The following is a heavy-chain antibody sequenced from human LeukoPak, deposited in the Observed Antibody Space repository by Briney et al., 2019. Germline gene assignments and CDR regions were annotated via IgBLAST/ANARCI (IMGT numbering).Heavy chain of an antibody. Sequence: GGSLRLSCAASGFTFSDYYMSWIRQAPGKGLEWVSYISSSGSTIYYADSVKGRFTISRDNAKNSLYLQMNSLRAEDTAVYYCAAEACSGGSCYSRWGQGTLVTVSS. J-gene: IGHJ4*02. V-gene: IGHV3-11*01. CDR2: ISSSGSTI. CDR3: AAEACSGGSCYSR. D-gene: IGHD2-15*01. CDR1: GFTFSDYY.